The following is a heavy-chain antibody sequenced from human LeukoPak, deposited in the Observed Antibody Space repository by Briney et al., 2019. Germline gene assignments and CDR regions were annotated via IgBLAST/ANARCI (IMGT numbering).Heavy chain of an antibody. D-gene: IGHD5-24*01. CDR1: GFTVSSNY. V-gene: IGHV3-66*01. CDR2: LYSSGST. Sequence: GGSLRLSCAASGFTVSSNYMSWVRQAPGKGLEWVSLLYSSGSTYYTDSVKGRFTISRDSSKNTLYLQMNSLRAEDTAAYYCAGRDKGYYYGMDVWGQGTTVTVSS. J-gene: IGHJ6*02. CDR3: AGRDKGYYYGMDV.